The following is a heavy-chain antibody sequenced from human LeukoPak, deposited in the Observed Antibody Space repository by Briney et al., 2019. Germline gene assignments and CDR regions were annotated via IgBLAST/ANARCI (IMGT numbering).Heavy chain of an antibody. CDR2: ISAYNGNT. D-gene: IGHD2-21*02. Sequence: ASVKVSCKASGYTFTSYVISWVRQAPGQGLEWMGWISAYNGNTNYAQKLQGRVTMTTDTSTSTAYMKLRSLRSDDTAVYYCARELPATDAFDIWGQGTMVTVSS. CDR3: ARELPATDAFDI. V-gene: IGHV1-18*01. J-gene: IGHJ3*02. CDR1: GYTFTSYV.